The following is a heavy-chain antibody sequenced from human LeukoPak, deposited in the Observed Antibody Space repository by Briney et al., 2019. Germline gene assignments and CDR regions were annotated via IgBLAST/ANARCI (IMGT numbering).Heavy chain of an antibody. CDR2: ISSSSSYI. V-gene: IGHV3-21*01. D-gene: IGHD7-27*01. J-gene: IGHJ6*03. CDR3: ARDKTGDGSGYYMDV. CDR1: GFTFSSYS. Sequence: PGGSLRLSCAASGFTFSSYSMNWVRQAPGKGLEWVSSISSSSSYIYYADSVKGRFTISRDNAKNSLYLQVNSLRAEDTAVYYCARDKTGDGSGYYMDVWGKGTTVTVSS.